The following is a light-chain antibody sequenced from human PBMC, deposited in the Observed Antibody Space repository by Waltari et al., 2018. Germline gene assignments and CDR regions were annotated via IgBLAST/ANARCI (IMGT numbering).Light chain of an antibody. Sequence: QSALTQPRSVSGSPGQSVTISCTGTSSDVGGYNYVPWYQQHTGKAPKLMIYDVSKRPSGVPDRVSDSKSGNTASLTISGLQAEDEADYYCCSYAGSYTSLFGGGTKLTVL. V-gene: IGLV2-11*01. CDR2: DVS. CDR3: CSYAGSYTSL. J-gene: IGLJ2*01. CDR1: SSDVGGYNY.